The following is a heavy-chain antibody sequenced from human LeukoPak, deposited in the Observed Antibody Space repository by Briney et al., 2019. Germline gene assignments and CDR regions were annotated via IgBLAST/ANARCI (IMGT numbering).Heavy chain of an antibody. CDR1: GFTFSTYA. CDR3: AKDRGGLSRYRHDWFDP. CDR2: ISGVVAST. Sequence: GGSLRLSCAASGFTFSTYAMTWVRQAPRKGLEWVSLISGVVASTYYADSVKGRFTISRDNSKNTLYLQMNSLRAEDTAVYYCAKDRGGLSRYRHDWFDPWGQGTLVTVSS. D-gene: IGHD1-14*01. V-gene: IGHV3-23*01. J-gene: IGHJ5*02.